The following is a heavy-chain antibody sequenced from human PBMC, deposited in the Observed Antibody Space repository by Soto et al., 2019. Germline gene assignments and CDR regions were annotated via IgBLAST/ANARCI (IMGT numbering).Heavy chain of an antibody. J-gene: IGHJ3*02. Sequence: LSLTCSVSGGSISYGDYYWSWIRQPPGKGLEWVSYISSSSSTIYYADSVKGRFTISRDNAKKSLYLQMNSLRAEDTAVYYCARAARTHAFDIWGQGTMVT. V-gene: IGHV3-11*01. CDR2: ISSSSSTI. CDR1: GGSISYGDYY. CDR3: ARAARTHAFDI.